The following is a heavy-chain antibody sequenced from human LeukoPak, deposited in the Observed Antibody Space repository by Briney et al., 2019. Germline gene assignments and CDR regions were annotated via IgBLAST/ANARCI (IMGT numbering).Heavy chain of an antibody. CDR2: ISSSSSTI. V-gene: IGHV3-48*01. Sequence: GGSLRLSCAASGFTFSSYSMNWVRQAPGKGLEWVSYISSSSSTIYYADSVKGRFTISRDNAKNSLYLQMNSLRAEDTAVYYCARVQYCSSTSCPYTAFDIWGQGTMVTVSS. D-gene: IGHD2-2*01. J-gene: IGHJ3*02. CDR3: ARVQYCSSTSCPYTAFDI. CDR1: GFTFSSYS.